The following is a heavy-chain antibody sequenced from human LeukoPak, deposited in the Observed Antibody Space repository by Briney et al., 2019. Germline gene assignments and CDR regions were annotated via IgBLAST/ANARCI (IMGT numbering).Heavy chain of an antibody. J-gene: IGHJ4*02. Sequence: SETLSLTCNVSGGSINNYYWTWIRQPPGKGLEWIGYIYDSGSTNYNPSLKSRVTISVDTSKNQFSLKLRSVTAADTAVYYCARESNWNSADYWGQGTLVTVSS. CDR1: GGSINNYY. D-gene: IGHD1-7*01. V-gene: IGHV4-59*01. CDR3: ARESNWNSADY. CDR2: IYDSGST.